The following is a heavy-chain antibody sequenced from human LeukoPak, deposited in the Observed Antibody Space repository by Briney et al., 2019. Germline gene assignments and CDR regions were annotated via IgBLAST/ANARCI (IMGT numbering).Heavy chain of an antibody. Sequence: PGGSLRLSCTVSGFTASSNSMSWVRHAPRRGLEWVSFIYSDNTHYSDTVKRRFTISRDNSKNNLYLQMNSLRAEDTAVYFCARGGYYYGTYYFDYWGQGTLVTVSS. CDR2: IYSDNT. V-gene: IGHV3-53*01. J-gene: IGHJ4*02. CDR1: GFTASSNS. CDR3: ARGGYYYGTYYFDY. D-gene: IGHD3-22*01.